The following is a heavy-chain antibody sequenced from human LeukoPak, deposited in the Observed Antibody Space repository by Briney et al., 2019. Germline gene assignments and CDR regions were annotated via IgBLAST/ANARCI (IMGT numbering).Heavy chain of an antibody. D-gene: IGHD2-15*01. J-gene: IGHJ4*02. Sequence: GGSLRLSCAASGFTFSSYAMHWVRQAPGKGLEWVAVISYDGSNKYYADSVKGRFTISRDNSKNTLYLQMSSLRAEDTAVYYCASQKLGYCSGGSCYDFDYWGQGTLVTVSS. CDR3: ASQKLGYCSGGSCYDFDY. CDR2: ISYDGSNK. V-gene: IGHV3-30*04. CDR1: GFTFSSYA.